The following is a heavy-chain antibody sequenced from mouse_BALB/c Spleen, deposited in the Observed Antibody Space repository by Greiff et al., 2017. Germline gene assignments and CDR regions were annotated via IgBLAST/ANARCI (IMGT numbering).Heavy chain of an antibody. CDR1: GYTFTSYW. J-gene: IGHJ3*01. V-gene: IGHV1-59*01. CDR3: ARDELGYYSWFAY. D-gene: IGHD1-1*01. CDR2: IDPSDSYT. Sequence: QVQLQQSGAELVKPGASVKMSCKASGYTFTSYWMHWVKQRPGQGLEWIGVIDPSDSYTSYNQKFKGKATLTVDTSSSTAYMQLSSLTSEDSAVYYCARDELGYYSWFAYWGQGTLVTVSA.